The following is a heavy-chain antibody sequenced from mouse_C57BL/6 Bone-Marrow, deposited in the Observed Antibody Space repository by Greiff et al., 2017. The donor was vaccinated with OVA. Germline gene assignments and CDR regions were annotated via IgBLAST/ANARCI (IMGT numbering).Heavy chain of an antibody. Sequence: QVQLKESGAELVKPEASVKISCKASGYAFSNYWMNWVKQRPGQGLEWIGQIYPGDGDTNYNGKFKGKATLTADKSSSTAYMHLSSLTSDDSAVYFCARGAYWGQGTLVTVSA. CDR1: GYAFSNYW. J-gene: IGHJ3*01. CDR2: IYPGDGDT. V-gene: IGHV1-80*01. CDR3: ARGAY.